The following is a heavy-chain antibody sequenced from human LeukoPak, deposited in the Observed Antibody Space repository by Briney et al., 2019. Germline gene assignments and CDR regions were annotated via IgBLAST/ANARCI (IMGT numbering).Heavy chain of an antibody. D-gene: IGHD3-9*01. J-gene: IGHJ6*03. V-gene: IGHV4-39*01. CDR3: ARLVSYDVLTQNFYKYYMDV. CDR1: SGSISSNNYY. CDR2: IYYTGST. Sequence: SETLSLTCTVSSGSISSNNYYWGWIRQPPGKGLEWIGSIYYTGSTFYNPSLKSRVTMSLDALKNQFTLKVTSVTATDTAVYYCARLVSYDVLTQNFYKYYMDVWGKGTTVTVSS.